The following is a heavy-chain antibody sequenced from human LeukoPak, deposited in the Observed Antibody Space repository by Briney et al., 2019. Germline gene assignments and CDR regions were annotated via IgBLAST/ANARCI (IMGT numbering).Heavy chain of an antibody. J-gene: IGHJ4*02. CDR3: ARHRTRPGYSYGYATQPFDY. CDR1: GGSFSGYY. D-gene: IGHD5-18*01. V-gene: IGHV4-34*01. Sequence: PSETLSLTCAVYGGSFSGYYWSWIRQPPGKGLEWIGEINHSGSTNYNLSLKSRVTISVDTSKNQFSLKLSSVTAADTAVYYCARHRTRPGYSYGYATQPFDYWGQGTLVTVSS. CDR2: INHSGST.